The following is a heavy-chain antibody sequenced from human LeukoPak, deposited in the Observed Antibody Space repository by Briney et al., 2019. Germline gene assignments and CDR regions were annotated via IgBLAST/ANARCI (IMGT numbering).Heavy chain of an antibody. Sequence: GGSLRLSCAASGFTFSSYDMHWVRQAPGKGLEWVSYISSSGSTIYYADSVKGRFTISRDNAKNSLYLQMNSLRAEDTAVYYCARVSLASFDYWGQGTLVTVSS. D-gene: IGHD5-12*01. J-gene: IGHJ4*02. CDR3: ARVSLASFDY. V-gene: IGHV3-48*03. CDR2: ISSSGSTI. CDR1: GFTFSSYD.